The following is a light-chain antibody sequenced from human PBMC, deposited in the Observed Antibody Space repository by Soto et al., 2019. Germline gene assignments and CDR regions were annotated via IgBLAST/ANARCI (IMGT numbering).Light chain of an antibody. Sequence: QSVLTQPASVSGSPGQSITISCTGASSDVGAYNLVSWYQQHPGKAPKLMISEVSQRPSGVSNRFSGSKSGNAASLTISGLQAEDEADYYCCSYAGASTLYVFGTGTKVTVL. J-gene: IGLJ1*01. CDR1: SSDVGAYNL. V-gene: IGLV2-23*02. CDR3: CSYAGASTLYV. CDR2: EVS.